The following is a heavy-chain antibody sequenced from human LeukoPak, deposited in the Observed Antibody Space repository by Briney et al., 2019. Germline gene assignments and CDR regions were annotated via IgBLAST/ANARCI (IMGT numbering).Heavy chain of an antibody. D-gene: IGHD6-6*01. CDR3: ATKKGLEYSSSSRSADYYYYYMDV. Sequence: ASVKISCKASGYTFTDYYMHWVQQAPGKGLEWMGRVDPEDGETIYAEKFQGRVTITADTSTDTAYMELSSLRSEDTAVYYCATKKGLEYSSSSRSADYYYYYMDVWGKGTTVTVSS. CDR1: GYTFTDYY. J-gene: IGHJ6*03. V-gene: IGHV1-69-2*01. CDR2: VDPEDGET.